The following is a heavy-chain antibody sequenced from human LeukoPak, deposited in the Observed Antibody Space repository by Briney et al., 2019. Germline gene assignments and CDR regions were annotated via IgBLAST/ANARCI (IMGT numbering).Heavy chain of an antibody. D-gene: IGHD3-22*01. V-gene: IGHV4-59*12. Sequence: SETLSLTCTVSGGSISSYYWSWIRQPPGKGLEWIGYIYHSGSTYYNPSLKSRVTISVDRSKNQFSLKLSSVTAADTAVYYCARDDREGGAFDIWGQGTMVTVSS. CDR3: ARDDREGGAFDI. CDR1: GGSISSYY. CDR2: IYHSGST. J-gene: IGHJ3*02.